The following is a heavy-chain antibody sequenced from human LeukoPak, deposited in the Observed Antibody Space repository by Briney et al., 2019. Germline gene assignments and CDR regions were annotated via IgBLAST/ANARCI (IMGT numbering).Heavy chain of an antibody. J-gene: IGHJ6*02. D-gene: IGHD6-13*01. CDR2: INHSGST. V-gene: IGHV4-34*01. CDR3: ARGLRGRIAAAGRLVYYYGMDV. Sequence: GSLRLSCTASGFTFSGYEMNWVRQALGKGLEWIGEINHSGSTNYNPSLKSRVTISVDTSKNQFSLKLSSVTAADTAVYYCARGLRGRIAAAGRLVYYYGMDVWGQGTTVTVSS. CDR1: GFTFSGYE.